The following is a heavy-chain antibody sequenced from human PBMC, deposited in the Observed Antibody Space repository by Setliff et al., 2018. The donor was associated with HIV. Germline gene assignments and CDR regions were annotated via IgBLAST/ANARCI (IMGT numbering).Heavy chain of an antibody. V-gene: IGHV3-64D*09. D-gene: IGHD1-26*01. CDR3: VKGGRYSADPLDY. Sequence: GGSLRLSCSASGFTFSSNAMHWVRQAPGKGLEYVSSISSNGGSTYYADSVKGRFTISRDNSKNTLYLQMSSLRAEDTAVYYCVKGGRYSADPLDYWGQGTLVTISS. J-gene: IGHJ4*02. CDR1: GFTFSSNA. CDR2: ISSNGGST.